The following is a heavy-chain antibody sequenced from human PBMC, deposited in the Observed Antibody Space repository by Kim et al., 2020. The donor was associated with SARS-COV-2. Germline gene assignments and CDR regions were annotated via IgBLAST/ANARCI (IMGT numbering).Heavy chain of an antibody. V-gene: IGHV3-9*01. Sequence: GGSLRLSCAASGFTFGDYAMHWVRQAPGKGLEWVSGISWNSGSIGYADSVKGRFTISRDNAKNSLYLQMNSLRAEDTALYYCAKDPGYCSGGSCHYYYYGMDVWGQGTTVTVSS. CDR3: AKDPGYCSGGSCHYYYYGMDV. J-gene: IGHJ6*02. CDR2: ISWNSGSI. D-gene: IGHD2-15*01. CDR1: GFTFGDYA.